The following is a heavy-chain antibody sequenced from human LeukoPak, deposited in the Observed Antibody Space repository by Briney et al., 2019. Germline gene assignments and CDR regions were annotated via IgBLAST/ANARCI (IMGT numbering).Heavy chain of an antibody. Sequence: PGGSLRLSCAASGFTFSDYYLTWIRQAPGNGLEWVSYISSSSSDTNYADSVRGRFTISRDNANKSLYLQMNSLRDEDTAVYYCARVGATWYFQHWGQGALVTVSS. J-gene: IGHJ1*01. CDR3: ARVGATWYFQH. CDR2: ISSSSSDT. D-gene: IGHD1-26*01. CDR1: GFTFSDYY. V-gene: IGHV3-11*06.